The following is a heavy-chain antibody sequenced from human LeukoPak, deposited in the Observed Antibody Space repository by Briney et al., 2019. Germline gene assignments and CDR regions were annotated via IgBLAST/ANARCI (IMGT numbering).Heavy chain of an antibody. D-gene: IGHD4-17*01. CDR1: GFTFDDYG. J-gene: IGHJ4*02. CDR2: INWTGGST. V-gene: IGHV3-20*04. CDR3: ARDNSRLRAYYFDY. Sequence: GGSLRLSCAASGFTFDDYGMNWVRQAPGKGLEWVSGINWTGGSTGYADSVKGRFTISRDNAKNSLHLQMNSLRAEDTALYYCARDNSRLRAYYFDYWGQGTLVTVSS.